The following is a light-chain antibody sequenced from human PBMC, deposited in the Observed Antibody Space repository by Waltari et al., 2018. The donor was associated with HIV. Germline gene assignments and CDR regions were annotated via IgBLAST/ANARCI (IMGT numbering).Light chain of an antibody. CDR3: LQHNHFPRT. Sequence: DIQMTQSPSSLSASVGERITIFCRASQDIKNDLGWYQQRPGKAPRRLISSASTLHPGIPPRFRGGGSGTQFFLSIDGLQPDDIATYFCLQHNHFPRTFGQGTK. CDR1: QDIKND. CDR2: SAS. J-gene: IGKJ1*01. V-gene: IGKV1-17*01.